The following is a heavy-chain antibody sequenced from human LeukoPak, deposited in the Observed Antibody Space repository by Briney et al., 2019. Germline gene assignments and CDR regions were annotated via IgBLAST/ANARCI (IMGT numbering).Heavy chain of an antibody. CDR2: ISSSSSYI. Sequence: PGGSLRLSCAASGFTFSSYSMNWVRQAPGKGLEWVSSISSSSSYIYYADSVKGRFTISRDNAKNSLYLQMNSLRAEDTAVYYCARDLYCSGGSCYSLDYWGQGTLATVSS. J-gene: IGHJ4*02. CDR3: ARDLYCSGGSCYSLDY. D-gene: IGHD2-15*01. CDR1: GFTFSSYS. V-gene: IGHV3-21*01.